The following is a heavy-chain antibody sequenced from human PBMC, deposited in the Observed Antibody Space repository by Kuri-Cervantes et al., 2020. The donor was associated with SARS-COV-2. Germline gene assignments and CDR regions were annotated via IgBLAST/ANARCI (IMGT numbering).Heavy chain of an antibody. D-gene: IGHD4-11*01. J-gene: IGHJ6*03. V-gene: IGHV1-69*05. CDR1: GGTFSSYA. Sequence: SVKVSCKASGGTFSSYAISWVRQAPGQGLEWMGGIIPIFGKANYAQKFQGRVTTTTDESTSTAYMELSSLRSEDTAVYYCARSYSNYVGYYYYYMDVWGKGTTVTVSS. CDR3: ARSYSNYVGYYYYYMDV. CDR2: IIPIFGKA.